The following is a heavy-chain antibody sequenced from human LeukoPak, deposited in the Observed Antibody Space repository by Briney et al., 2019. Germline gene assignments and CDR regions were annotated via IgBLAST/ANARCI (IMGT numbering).Heavy chain of an antibody. J-gene: IGHJ4*02. Sequence: GGSLRLSCAASGFKFKNYGMHWVRQAPGKGLECVAYIRHDGENENYADSVKGRFTISRDDSKNILFLQMSSLKPEDRAVYYCAKPLLSSGSMPSYWGQGTLVTVSS. CDR3: AKPLLSSGSMPSY. CDR2: IRHDGENE. V-gene: IGHV3-30*02. CDR1: GFKFKNYG. D-gene: IGHD3-10*01.